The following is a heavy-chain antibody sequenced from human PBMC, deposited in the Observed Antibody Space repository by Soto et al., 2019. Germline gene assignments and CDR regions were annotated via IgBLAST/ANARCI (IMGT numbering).Heavy chain of an antibody. Sequence: GGSLRLSCAASGFTFSSYAMHWVRQAPGKGLEWVAVISYDGSNKYYADSVKGRFTISRDNSKNTLYLQMNSLRAEDTAVYYCARDMVGVINWGAFDYWGQGTLVTVSS. CDR3: ARDMVGVINWGAFDY. D-gene: IGHD1-26*01. CDR1: GFTFSSYA. CDR2: ISYDGSNK. V-gene: IGHV3-30*04. J-gene: IGHJ4*02.